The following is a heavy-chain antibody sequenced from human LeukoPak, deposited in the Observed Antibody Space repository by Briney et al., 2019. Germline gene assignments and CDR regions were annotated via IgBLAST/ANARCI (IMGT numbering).Heavy chain of an antibody. CDR3: ANSGLNRFEY. CDR2: ISGSGGST. J-gene: IGHJ4*02. V-gene: IGHV3-23*01. D-gene: IGHD2-15*01. CDR1: GFTFNKYT. Sequence: GGSLRLSCAASGFTFNKYTMSWVRQAPGKGLEWVSSISGSGGSTYYADSVKGRFSISRDNSKNTLYLQVNSLRADDTAVYYCANSGLNRFEYWGQGALVTVSS.